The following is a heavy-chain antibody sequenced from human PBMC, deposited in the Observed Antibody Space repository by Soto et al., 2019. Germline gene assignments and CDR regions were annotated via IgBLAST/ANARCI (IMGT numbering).Heavy chain of an antibody. D-gene: IGHD2-21*02. V-gene: IGHV4-59*01. CDR1: GGSISSFY. J-gene: IGHJ4*02. Sequence: QVQLQESGPGLVKPSETLSLTCSVSGGSISSFYWSWIRQPPGKGLEWIGFIYKSGITNYNPSLKSRVTISVDTTKDQFSLKVRSVTAADTAVYYCARAPAYCGGDCFYFDYWGQGTLVTVSS. CDR2: IYKSGIT. CDR3: ARAPAYCGGDCFYFDY.